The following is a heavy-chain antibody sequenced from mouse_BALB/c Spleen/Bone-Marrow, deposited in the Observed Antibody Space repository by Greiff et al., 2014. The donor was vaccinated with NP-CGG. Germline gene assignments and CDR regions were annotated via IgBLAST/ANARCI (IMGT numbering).Heavy chain of an antibody. CDR1: GYAFSSHW. J-gene: IGHJ2*01. CDR2: IYPGDGDT. V-gene: IGHV1-80*01. CDR3: ARSRGYYVDY. Sequence: VQLQESGAELVRPGSSVKISCKASGYAFSSHWMNWVKQRPGQGLEWIGQIYPGDGDTNYNGKFKGKATLTADKSSSTAYMQLSSLTSEDSAVYFCARSRGYYVDYWGQGTTLTVSS.